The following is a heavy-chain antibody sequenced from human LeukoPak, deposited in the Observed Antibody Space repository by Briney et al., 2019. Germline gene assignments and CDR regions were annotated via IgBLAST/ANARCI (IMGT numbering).Heavy chain of an antibody. Sequence: SETLSLTCAVYGGSFSGYYWSWIRQPPGKGLEWIGEINHSGSTNYNPSLKSRVTISVDTSKNQFSLKQSSVTAADTAVYYCARGAMSGYCSGGSCYSDSWYFRGWFDPWGQGTLVTVSS. CDR2: INHSGST. D-gene: IGHD2-15*01. CDR1: GGSFSGYY. V-gene: IGHV4-34*01. CDR3: ARGAMSGYCSGGSCYSDSWYFRGWFDP. J-gene: IGHJ5*02.